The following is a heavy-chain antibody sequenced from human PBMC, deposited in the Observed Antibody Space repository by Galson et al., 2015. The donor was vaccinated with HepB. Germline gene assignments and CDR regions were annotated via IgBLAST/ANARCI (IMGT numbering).Heavy chain of an antibody. CDR3: ARERESSGYFGYFDL. J-gene: IGHJ2*01. CDR2: LTGNGGTT. V-gene: IGHV3-64*01. Sequence: SLRLSCAASGFTFSNYAMHWVRQAPGTGPEYVSALTGNGGTTHYANSVQGRFTISGDISRNTMYLQTDSLRPEDMAVYYCARERESSGYFGYFDLWGRGTPVIVSS. CDR1: GFTFSNYA. D-gene: IGHD3-22*01.